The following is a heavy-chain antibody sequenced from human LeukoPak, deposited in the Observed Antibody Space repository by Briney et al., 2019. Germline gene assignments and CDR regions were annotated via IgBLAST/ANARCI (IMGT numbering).Heavy chain of an antibody. CDR3: AREWELRRYFDY. D-gene: IGHD1-26*01. V-gene: IGHV4-61*02. CDR1: GGSISSGSYY. CDR2: IYTSGST. Sequence: SQTLSLTCTVSGGSISSGSYYWSWIRQPAGKALEWIGRIYTSGSTDYNPSLKSRVTISVDTSRNQFSLRLTSVTAADTAVYYCAREWELRRYFDYWGQGTLVTVSS. J-gene: IGHJ4*02.